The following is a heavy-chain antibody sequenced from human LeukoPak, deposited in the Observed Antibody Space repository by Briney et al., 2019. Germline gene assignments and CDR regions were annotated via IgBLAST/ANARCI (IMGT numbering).Heavy chain of an antibody. D-gene: IGHD6-19*01. CDR2: IYSGGST. V-gene: IGHV3-53*01. CDR1: GFTVNSNY. Sequence: GGSLRLSCAASGFTVNSNYMSWVRQAPGKGLEWVSVIYSGGSTYYADSVKGRFTISRDNSKNTLYLQMNSLRAEDTAVYYCAREGLRSSGWDEYWGQGTLVTVSS. J-gene: IGHJ4*02. CDR3: AREGLRSSGWDEY.